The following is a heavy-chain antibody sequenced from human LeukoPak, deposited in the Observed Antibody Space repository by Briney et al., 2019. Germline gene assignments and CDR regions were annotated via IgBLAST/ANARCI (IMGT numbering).Heavy chain of an antibody. D-gene: IGHD6-13*01. J-gene: IGHJ5*02. V-gene: IGHV3-7*01. CDR1: GFTFSSYW. CDR2: IKQDGSEK. Sequence: GGSLRLSCAASGFTFSSYWMSWVRQAPGKGLEWVANIKQDGSEKYYVDSVKGRFTISRDNAKNSLYLQMNSLRAEDTAVYYCAKIAAAFKGKDWFDPWGQGTLVTVSS. CDR3: AKIAAAFKGKDWFDP.